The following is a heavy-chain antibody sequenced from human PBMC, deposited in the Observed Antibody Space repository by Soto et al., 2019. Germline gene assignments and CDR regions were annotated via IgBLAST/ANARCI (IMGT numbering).Heavy chain of an antibody. CDR1: GYIFTDYY. CDR2: INPNSDDT. J-gene: IGHJ4*03. D-gene: IGHD6-13*01. Sequence: QVQLVQSGAEVKKPGASVKVSCKASGYIFTDYYIHWVRQAPGQGLEWVGWINPNSDDTRYAQKFRGRVTVTMDTAISTASMDLSRLTSDDTAVYYCARDSAAGAGIGWDYWGQGTLVTVSS. V-gene: IGHV1-2*02. CDR3: ARDSAAGAGIGWDY.